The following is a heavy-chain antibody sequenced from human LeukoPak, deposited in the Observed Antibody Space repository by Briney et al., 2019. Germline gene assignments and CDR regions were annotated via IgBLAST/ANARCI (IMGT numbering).Heavy chain of an antibody. CDR1: GFTFSSYS. Sequence: KAGGSLRLSCAASGFTFSSYSMNWVRQAPGKGLEWVSSISSSSSYIYYADSVKGRFTISRDNAKNSLYLQMNSLRAEDTAVYYCARGVDTAMVLSGCWGQGTLVTVSS. CDR3: ARGVDTAMVLSGC. CDR2: ISSSSSYI. J-gene: IGHJ4*02. D-gene: IGHD5-18*01. V-gene: IGHV3-21*01.